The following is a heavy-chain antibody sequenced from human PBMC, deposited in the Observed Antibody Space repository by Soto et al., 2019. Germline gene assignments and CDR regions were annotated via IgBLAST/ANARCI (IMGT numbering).Heavy chain of an antibody. Sequence: GGSLRLSCAASGFTFSSYWMSWVRQAPGKGLEWVANIKQDGSEKYYVDSVKGRFTISRDNAKNSLYLQMNSLRAEDTAVYYCASDDFRKGGPPFLFDCWGQGTLVTVSS. CDR3: ASDDFRKGGPPFLFDC. CDR2: IKQDGSEK. D-gene: IGHD2-15*01. J-gene: IGHJ4*02. V-gene: IGHV3-7*05. CDR1: GFTFSSYW.